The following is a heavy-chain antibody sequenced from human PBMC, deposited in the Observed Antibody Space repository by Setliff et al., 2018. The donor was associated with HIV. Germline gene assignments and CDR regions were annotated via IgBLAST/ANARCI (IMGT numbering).Heavy chain of an antibody. J-gene: IGHJ3*02. Sequence: PSETLSLTCTVSGGSISSGNYYWSWIRQHPVKGLEWIGYIDSSGNTYYKSSLRSRVTLSVDTSKNQFSIKLNSVTAADTAVYFCARPTTGVGGGAAFDIWGQGTMVTVSS. V-gene: IGHV4-31*03. CDR3: ARPTTGVGGGAAFDI. D-gene: IGHD2-8*01. CDR1: GGSISSGNYY. CDR2: IDSSGNT.